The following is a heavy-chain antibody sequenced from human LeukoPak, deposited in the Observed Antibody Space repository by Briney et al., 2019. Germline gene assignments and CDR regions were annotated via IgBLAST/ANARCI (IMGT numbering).Heavy chain of an antibody. V-gene: IGHV1-24*01. Sequence: ASVKVSCKVPGYTLTELSMHWVRQAPGKGLEWMGGFDPEDGETIYAQKFQGRVTMTEDTSTDTAYMELSSLRSEDTAVYYCATDRGYCSGGSCSNWFDPWGQGTLVTVSS. CDR2: FDPEDGET. D-gene: IGHD2-15*01. J-gene: IGHJ5*02. CDR1: GYTLTELS. CDR3: ATDRGYCSGGSCSNWFDP.